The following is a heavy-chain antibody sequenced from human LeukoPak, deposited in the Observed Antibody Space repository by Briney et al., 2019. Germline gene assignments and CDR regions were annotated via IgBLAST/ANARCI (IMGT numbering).Heavy chain of an antibody. CDR1: GGSISSGSYY. CDR3: ASWGYCSSTSCS. V-gene: IGHV4-61*02. D-gene: IGHD2-2*01. CDR2: IYTSGST. J-gene: IGHJ5*02. Sequence: SETLSLTCTISGGSISSGSYYWSWIRQPAGKGLEWIGRIYTSGSTNYNPSLKSRVTISVDTSKNQFSLKLSSVTAADTAVYYCASWGYCSSTSCSWGQGTLVTVSS.